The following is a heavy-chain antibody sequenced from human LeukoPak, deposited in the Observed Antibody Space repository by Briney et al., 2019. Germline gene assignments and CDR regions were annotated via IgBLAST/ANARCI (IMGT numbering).Heavy chain of an antibody. V-gene: IGHV4-30-4*08. CDR3: ARVEVEYAIGDWFDP. D-gene: IGHD2-8*02. Sequence: RPSETLSLTCTVSGGSISSGDYYWSWIRQPPGKGLEWIGYIYYSGSTYYNPSLKSRVTISVDTSKNQFSLKLSSVTAADTAVYYCARVEVEYAIGDWFDPWGQGTLVTVSS. J-gene: IGHJ5*02. CDR2: IYYSGST. CDR1: GGSISSGDYY.